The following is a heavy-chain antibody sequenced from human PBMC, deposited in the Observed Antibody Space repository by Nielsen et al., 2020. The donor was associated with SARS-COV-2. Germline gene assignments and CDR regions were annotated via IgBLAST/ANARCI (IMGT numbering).Heavy chain of an antibody. CDR1: GFTFSSYD. Sequence: GGSLRLSCAASGFTFSSYDMHWVRQAPGKGLEWVALISYDGSNKYYADSVKGRFTISRDNSKNTLYLQMNSLRAEDTAVYYCARDGYFDWLFPNYYGLDVWGQGTTVTVSS. CDR3: ARDGYFDWLFPNYYGLDV. CDR2: ISYDGSNK. V-gene: IGHV3-30*03. J-gene: IGHJ6*02. D-gene: IGHD3-9*01.